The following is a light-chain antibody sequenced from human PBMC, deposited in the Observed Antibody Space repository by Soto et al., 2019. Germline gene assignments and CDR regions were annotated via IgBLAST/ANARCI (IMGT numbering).Light chain of an antibody. V-gene: IGLV2-23*01. CDR2: EGS. CDR1: SSDVGSYNL. CDR3: CSYAGSTTYV. Sequence: QSALTQPASVSGSPGQSITISCTGTSSDVGSYNLGSWYQQHPGKAPKLMIYEGSKRPSGVSNRFSGSKSGNTASLTISGLQAEYEADYYCCSYAGSTTYVSGTGTKLTVL. J-gene: IGLJ1*01.